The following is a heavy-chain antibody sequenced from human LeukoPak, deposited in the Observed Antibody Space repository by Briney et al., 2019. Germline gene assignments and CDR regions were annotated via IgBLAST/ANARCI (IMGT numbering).Heavy chain of an antibody. CDR3: ARDTNGLAY. D-gene: IGHD2-8*01. J-gene: IGHJ4*02. CDR1: GFTFSSHR. Sequence: PGGSLRLSCAASGFTFSSHRMHWVRQAPGKGLVWVSCVSTDGSTTNYADSVKGRFTISRDNAKNTPYLQMNSLRVEDTAVYYRARDTNGLAYWGLGTRVTVSS. V-gene: IGHV3-74*01. CDR2: VSTDGSTT.